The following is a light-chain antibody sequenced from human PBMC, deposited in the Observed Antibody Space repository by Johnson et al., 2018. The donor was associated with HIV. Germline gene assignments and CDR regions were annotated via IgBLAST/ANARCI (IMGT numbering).Light chain of an antibody. CDR3: GTWDSSLSAGGG. V-gene: IGLV1-51*02. CDR2: ENN. CDR1: SSKIGNNY. J-gene: IGLJ1*01. Sequence: QSVLTQPPSVSAAPGQKVTISCSGSSSKIGNNYVSWYQQLPGTAPKLLIYENNKRPSGIPDRFSGSKSGTSATLDITGLQTGDEADYYCGTWDSSLSAGGGVGTGTKVTVL.